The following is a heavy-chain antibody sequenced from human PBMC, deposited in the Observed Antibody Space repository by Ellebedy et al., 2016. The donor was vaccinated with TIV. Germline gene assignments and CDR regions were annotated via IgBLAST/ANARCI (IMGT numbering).Heavy chain of an antibody. Sequence: PGGSLRLSCAASGFDFRTYAMSWVRQASGREPEWVAGLTGSGATTYYAASVRGRFVISRDNFRNMLFVQMNSLRVEDTAVYYCAKDRSGTATSGGWDQDFDSWGQGTLVTVSA. CDR3: AKDRSGTATSGGWDQDFDS. CDR2: LTGSGATT. J-gene: IGHJ4*02. D-gene: IGHD6-19*01. V-gene: IGHV3-23*01. CDR1: GFDFRTYA.